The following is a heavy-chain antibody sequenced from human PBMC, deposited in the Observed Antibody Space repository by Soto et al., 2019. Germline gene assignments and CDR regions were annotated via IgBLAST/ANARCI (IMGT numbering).Heavy chain of an antibody. Sequence: ASVKVSCKASGYTFTSYYMHWVRQAPGQGLEWMGIINPSGGSTSYAQKFQGRVTMTRDTSTSTVYMELSSLRSEDTAVYYCARDWNCGGDCPGAFEIWGQGTMVTVSS. CDR1: GYTFTSYY. J-gene: IGHJ3*02. CDR3: ARDWNCGGDCPGAFEI. V-gene: IGHV1-46*01. CDR2: INPSGGST. D-gene: IGHD2-21*02.